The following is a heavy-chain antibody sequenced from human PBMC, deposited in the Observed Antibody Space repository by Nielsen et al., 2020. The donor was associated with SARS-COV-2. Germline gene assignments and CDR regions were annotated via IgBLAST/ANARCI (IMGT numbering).Heavy chain of an antibody. V-gene: IGHV4-34*01. CDR1: GGSFNGYY. D-gene: IGHD1-26*01. CDR3: ARVDSGSYNVYMIY. Sequence: SETLSLTCGVYGGSFNGYYWGWIRQPPGKGLEWIGSIYYSGSTYYNPSLKSRVTISVDTSKNQFSLKLSSVTAADTAVYYCARVDSGSYNVYMIYWGQGTLVTVSS. CDR2: IYYSGST. J-gene: IGHJ4*02.